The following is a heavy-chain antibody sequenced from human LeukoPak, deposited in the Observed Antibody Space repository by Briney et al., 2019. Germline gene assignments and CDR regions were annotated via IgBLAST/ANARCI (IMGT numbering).Heavy chain of an antibody. CDR3: AKGKTYYDFWSGYYTNDY. J-gene: IGHJ4*02. Sequence: GSRRLSCAASGFTFSSYAMSWVRQAPGKGLEWVSAISGSGGSTYYADSVKGRFTISRDNSKNTLYLQMNSLRAEDTAVYYCAKGKTYYDFWSGYYTNDYWGQGTLVTVSS. CDR1: GFTFSSYA. CDR2: ISGSGGST. D-gene: IGHD3-3*01. V-gene: IGHV3-23*01.